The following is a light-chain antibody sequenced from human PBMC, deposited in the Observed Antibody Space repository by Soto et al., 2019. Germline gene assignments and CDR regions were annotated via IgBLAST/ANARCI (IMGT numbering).Light chain of an antibody. V-gene: IGKV1-39*01. CDR1: QSNSSY. CDR3: QQTYRRPQWT. CDR2: AAV. J-gene: IGKJ1*01. Sequence: DIKMTQSPFSLSASVGDRVTITCRASQSNSSYLNWYLQIPGTPPKLLIYAAVSLQSGIPSLFRAYGSGTDFTLTISSLQPEDVATYYCQQTYRRPQWTFGQETKVDIK.